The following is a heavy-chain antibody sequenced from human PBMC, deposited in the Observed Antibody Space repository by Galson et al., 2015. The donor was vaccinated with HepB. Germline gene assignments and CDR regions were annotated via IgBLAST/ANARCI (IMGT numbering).Heavy chain of an antibody. CDR2: ISSNGGST. Sequence: SLRLSCAASGFTFSSYAMHWVRQAPGKGLEYVSAISSNGGSTYYADSVKGRFTISRDNSENTLYLQMSSLRAEDTAVYYCVKGWVVATTPDYWGQGTLVTVSS. CDR1: GFTFSSYA. J-gene: IGHJ4*02. D-gene: IGHD5-12*01. V-gene: IGHV3-64D*06. CDR3: VKGWVVATTPDY.